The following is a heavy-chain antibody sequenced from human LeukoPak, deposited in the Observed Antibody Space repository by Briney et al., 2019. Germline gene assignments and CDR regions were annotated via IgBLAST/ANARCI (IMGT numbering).Heavy chain of an antibody. CDR1: GGSISSYY. Sequence: SETLSLTCTVSGGSISSYYWSWIRQPPGKGLEWIGYIYTSGSTNYNPSLKSRVTISVDTSKNQFSQKLSSVTAADTAVYYCARHDGYSNPRWGQGTLVTVSS. V-gene: IGHV4-4*09. CDR3: ARHDGYSNPR. D-gene: IGHD4-11*01. CDR2: IYTSGST. J-gene: IGHJ4*02.